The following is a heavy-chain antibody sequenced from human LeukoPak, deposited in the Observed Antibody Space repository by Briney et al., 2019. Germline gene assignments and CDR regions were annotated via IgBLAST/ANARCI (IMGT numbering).Heavy chain of an antibody. CDR2: ISGSGGST. D-gene: IGHD6-6*01. CDR1: GFTFSSYA. Sequence: LGGSLRLSCAASGFTFSSYAMSWVRQAPGKGLEWVSAISGSGGSTYYADSVKGRFTISRDNSKNTLYLQMNSLRAEDTAVYYCAKVGASIANYYMDVWGKGTTVTVSS. CDR3: AKVGASIANYYMDV. J-gene: IGHJ6*03. V-gene: IGHV3-23*01.